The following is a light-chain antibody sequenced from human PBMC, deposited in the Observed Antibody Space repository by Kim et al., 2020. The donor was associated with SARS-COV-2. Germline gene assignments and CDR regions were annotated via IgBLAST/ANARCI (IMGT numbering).Light chain of an antibody. CDR2: GKN. CDR1: SLRSYY. Sequence: ALGQTVRITCEGDSLRSYYASWYQQKPGKAPVLVIYGKNNRHSGIPDRFSGSSSGNTASLTITGAQAEDEADYYCNSRDSSGNFVVFGGGTQMTVL. CDR3: NSRDSSGNFVV. V-gene: IGLV3-19*01. J-gene: IGLJ2*01.